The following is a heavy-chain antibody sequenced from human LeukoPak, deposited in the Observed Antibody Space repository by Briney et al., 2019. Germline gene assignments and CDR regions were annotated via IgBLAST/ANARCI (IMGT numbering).Heavy chain of an antibody. Sequence: GASVKVSCKASGYTFTGYYMHWVRQAPGQGLEWMGWINPNSGGTNYAQKFQGRVTMTRDTSISTAYMELSRLRSDDTAVYYCARENQEANHYSSVDYWGQGTLVTVSS. CDR2: INPNSGGT. CDR3: ARENQEANHYSSVDY. V-gene: IGHV1-2*02. CDR1: GYTFTGYY. D-gene: IGHD6-19*01. J-gene: IGHJ4*02.